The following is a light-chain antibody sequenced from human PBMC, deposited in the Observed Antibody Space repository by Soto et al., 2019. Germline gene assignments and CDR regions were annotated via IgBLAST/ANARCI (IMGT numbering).Light chain of an antibody. J-gene: IGLJ3*02. CDR2: DVT. CDR1: TSDIGAYNY. CDR3: TSYTRNDILL. V-gene: IGLV2-8*01. Sequence: QPVLSQPPSASASPGQSVAISCTGTTSDIGAYNYVSWYQQHPGKVPKLIIYDVTKRPSGVPDRFSGSKSGNTASLTVSGLQTEDEADYYCTSYTRNDILLFGGGTKLTVL.